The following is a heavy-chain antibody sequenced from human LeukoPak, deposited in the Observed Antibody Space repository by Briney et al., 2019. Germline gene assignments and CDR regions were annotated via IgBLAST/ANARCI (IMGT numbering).Heavy chain of an antibody. CDR3: ARHEEKGYYYYMDV. V-gene: IGHV4-59*08. J-gene: IGHJ6*03. CDR2: ISYSGNT. Sequence: SETLSLTCTVSGGSISSHYWSWIRQPPGKGLEWIGYISYSGNTNYNPSLKSRVTISVDTSKNQFSLKLSSVTAADTAVYYCARHEEKGYYYYMDVWGKGTTVTVSS. CDR1: GGSISSHY.